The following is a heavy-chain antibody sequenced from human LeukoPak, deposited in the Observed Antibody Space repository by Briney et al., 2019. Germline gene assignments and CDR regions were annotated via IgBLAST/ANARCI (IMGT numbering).Heavy chain of an antibody. Sequence: GGSLRLSCAASGFTFSRYWMHWVRQAPGKGLEWVSYSDTEGSMTSYADSVKGRFTISRDNAKNTLYLEMHSLRVEDTAIYYCARGLHSRLYDSSVYYPYWGQGTLVTVSS. CDR1: GFTFSRYW. CDR2: SDTEGSMT. CDR3: ARGLHSRLYDSSVYYPY. V-gene: IGHV3-74*01. J-gene: IGHJ4*02. D-gene: IGHD3-22*01.